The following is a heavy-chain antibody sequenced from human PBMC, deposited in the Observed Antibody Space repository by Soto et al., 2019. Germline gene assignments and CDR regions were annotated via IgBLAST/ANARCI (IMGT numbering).Heavy chain of an antibody. CDR1: GFTFSSYA. CDR2: ISGSGGST. D-gene: IGHD6-13*01. J-gene: IGHJ6*03. Sequence: PGGSLRLSCAASGFTFSSYAMSWVRQAPGKGLEWVSAISGSGGSTYYADSVKGRFTISRDNSKNTLYLQMNSLRAEDTAVYYCAKYSSSWYNLGIREYYYYYYYMDVWGKGNTVTVSS. CDR3: AKYSSSWYNLGIREYYYYYYYMDV. V-gene: IGHV3-23*01.